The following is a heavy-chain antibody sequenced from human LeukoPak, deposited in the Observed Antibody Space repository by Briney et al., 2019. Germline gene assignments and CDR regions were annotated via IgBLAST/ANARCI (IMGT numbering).Heavy chain of an antibody. Sequence: PSEPLYLPCPVSDGPFSISNYSWRWIRQPPGKGLERIGSIYYSGNTYYNPSLKSRVTISVDKSKNQFSLKLSSVTAADTAVYYCARSDCSSTSCYAFDIWGEGTMVTVSS. CDR3: ARSDCSSTSCYAFDI. D-gene: IGHD2-2*01. J-gene: IGHJ3*02. V-gene: IGHV4-39*01. CDR1: DGPFSISNYS. CDR2: IYYSGNT.